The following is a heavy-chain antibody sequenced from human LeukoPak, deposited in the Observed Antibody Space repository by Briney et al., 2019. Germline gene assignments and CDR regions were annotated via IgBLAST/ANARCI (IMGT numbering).Heavy chain of an antibody. CDR3: ARGIAVAGTPYFDY. D-gene: IGHD6-19*01. CDR1: GFTFSSYS. V-gene: IGHV3-21*01. J-gene: IGHJ4*02. CDR2: ISSSSSYI. Sequence: GGSLRLSCAASGFTFSSYSMNWVRQAPGKGLELVSSISSSSSYIYYADSVKGRFTISRDNAKNSLYLQMNSLRAEDTAVYYCARGIAVAGTPYFDYWGQGTLVTVSS.